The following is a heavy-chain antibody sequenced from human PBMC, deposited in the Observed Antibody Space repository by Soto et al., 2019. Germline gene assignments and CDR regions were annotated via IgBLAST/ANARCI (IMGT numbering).Heavy chain of an antibody. CDR2: VSSSWST. J-gene: IGHJ4*02. Sequence: QVQLQESGPGLVKPSETLSLTCSVSGGSISSYYWSWIRQPAGKGLEWIGRVSSSWSTNYNPSLKGRVTMSVDTSNNQFSLKLSSVTAADTAVYYCARALYYYDSSGNSFEYWGQGTLVTVSS. D-gene: IGHD3-22*01. CDR3: ARALYYYDSSGNSFEY. CDR1: GGSISSYY. V-gene: IGHV4-4*07.